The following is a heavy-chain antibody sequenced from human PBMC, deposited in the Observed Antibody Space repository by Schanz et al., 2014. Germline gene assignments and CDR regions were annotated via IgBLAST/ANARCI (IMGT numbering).Heavy chain of an antibody. V-gene: IGHV3-30*03. CDR1: GFTFSNHG. CDR2: ISDDGSRR. CDR3: ARDLAGGDNDV. Sequence: VQLVESGGGLIQPGGSLRLSCAASGFTFSNHGMHWVRQSPGKGLEWVAVISDDGSRRHYADFVTGRFTISRDNSKDTVYRQTDSLRAEDTGVYDCARDLAGGDNDVWGQGTLXTVSS. J-gene: IGHJ4*02. D-gene: IGHD2-21*01.